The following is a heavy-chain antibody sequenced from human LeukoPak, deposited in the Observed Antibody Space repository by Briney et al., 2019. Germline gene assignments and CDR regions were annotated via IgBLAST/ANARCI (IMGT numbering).Heavy chain of an antibody. Sequence: SETLSLTCTVSGDSISSSHYYWGWIRQSPGKGLEWIGSIYSGGKPHYNPSLNSRVTICLDTSKNRFSLNLISVTATDTAVYYCVRDYSNCVQGDWGQGTLVTVSS. CDR3: VRDYSNCVQGD. J-gene: IGHJ4*02. CDR2: IYSGGKP. D-gene: IGHD4-11*01. V-gene: IGHV4-39*02. CDR1: GDSISSSHYY.